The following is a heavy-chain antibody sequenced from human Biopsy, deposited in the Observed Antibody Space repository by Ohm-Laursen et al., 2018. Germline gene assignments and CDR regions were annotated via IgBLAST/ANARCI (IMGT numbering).Heavy chain of an antibody. CDR1: GFAFNLYE. V-gene: IGHV3-48*03. CDR2: IYGGGSPE. CDR3: ARLNSGTYDAFDL. D-gene: IGHD1-26*01. J-gene: IGHJ3*01. Sequence: SLRLSCAASGFAFNLYEMNWVRQAPGKGMEWISYIYGGGSPEYYADSVKGRFTISRDNAQNSLYLHMNSLRAEDTAVYYCARLNSGTYDAFDLWGQGTMVIVSS.